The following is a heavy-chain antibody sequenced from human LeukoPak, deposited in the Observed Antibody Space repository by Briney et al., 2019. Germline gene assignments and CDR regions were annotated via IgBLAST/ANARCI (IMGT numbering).Heavy chain of an antibody. CDR2: MNPNSGNT. J-gene: IGHJ6*03. V-gene: IGHV1-8*03. CDR3: ARDRGDTMVRGHHRPNYYYYYMDV. D-gene: IGHD3-10*01. CDR1: GYTFTSYD. Sequence: GASVKVSCKASGYTFTSYDINWVRQATGQGLEWMGWMNPNSGNTAYAQKFQGRVTITADESTSTAYMELSSLRSEDTAVYYCARDRGDTMVRGHHRPNYYYYYMDVWGKGTTVTISS.